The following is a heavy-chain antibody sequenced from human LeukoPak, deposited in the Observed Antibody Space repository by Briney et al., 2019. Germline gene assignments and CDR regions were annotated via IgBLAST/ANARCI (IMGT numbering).Heavy chain of an antibody. CDR3: AGAVDSSGYYYVHFDY. J-gene: IGHJ4*02. Sequence: PSETLSLTCAVYGGSFSGYYWSWIRQPPGKGLEWIGEINHSGSTNYNPSLKSRVTISVDTSKNQFSLKLSSVTAADTAVYYCAGAVDSSGYYYVHFDYWGQGTLVTVSS. D-gene: IGHD3-22*01. V-gene: IGHV4-34*01. CDR1: GGSFSGYY. CDR2: INHSGST.